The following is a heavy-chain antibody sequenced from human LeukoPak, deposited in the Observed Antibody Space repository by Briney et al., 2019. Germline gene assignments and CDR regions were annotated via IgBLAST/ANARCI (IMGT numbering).Heavy chain of an antibody. Sequence: GGSLRLSCAASAFTFSSYSMNWVRQAPGKGLEWVSSISSSSSYIYYADSVKGRFTISRDNAKNSLYLQMNSLRAEDTAVYYCARGSSSSWYLGAFDIWGQGTMVTVSS. CDR2: ISSSSSYI. J-gene: IGHJ3*02. D-gene: IGHD6-13*01. CDR3: ARGSSSSWYLGAFDI. V-gene: IGHV3-21*01. CDR1: AFTFSSYS.